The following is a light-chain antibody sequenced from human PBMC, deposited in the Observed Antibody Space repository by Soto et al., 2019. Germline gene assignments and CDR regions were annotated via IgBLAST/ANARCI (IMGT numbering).Light chain of an antibody. Sequence: QSALTQPASVSGSPGQSITISCTGTNSDVGGYNHVSWYQQHPGKAPELMIYEVSHRPSGVSNRFSGSKSDNTASLTISGLQAEDEADYYCSSYTSISTLYVFGTGTRSPS. J-gene: IGLJ1*01. V-gene: IGLV2-14*01. CDR1: NSDVGGYNH. CDR2: EVS. CDR3: SSYTSISTLYV.